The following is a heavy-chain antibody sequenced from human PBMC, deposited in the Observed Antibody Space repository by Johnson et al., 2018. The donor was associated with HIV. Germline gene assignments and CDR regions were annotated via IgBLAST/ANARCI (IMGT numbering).Heavy chain of an antibody. J-gene: IGHJ3*02. V-gene: IGHV3-30*18. D-gene: IGHD3-9*01. CDR2: ISYDGSNK. Sequence: QVQLMESGGGLVKPGGSLRLSCAASGFTFSDYYMSWIRQAPGKGLEWVAVISYDGSNKYYADSVKGRFTISRDNSKNTLYLQMNSLRAEDTAVYYCAKDLRVFDWFNAYDAFDIWGQGTMVTVSS. CDR3: AKDLRVFDWFNAYDAFDI. CDR1: GFTFSDYY.